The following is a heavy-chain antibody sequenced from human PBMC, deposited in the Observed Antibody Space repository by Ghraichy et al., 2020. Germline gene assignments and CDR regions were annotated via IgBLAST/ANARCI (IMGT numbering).Heavy chain of an antibody. V-gene: IGHV3-23*01. J-gene: IGHJ6*02. Sequence: GGSLRLSCAASGFTFSSYAMSWVRQAPGKGLEWVSAISGSGGSTYYADPVKGRFTISRDNSKNTLYLQMNSLRAEDTAVYYCAKDWDYYDSSGYAHPENYYYYGMDVWGQGTTVTVSS. D-gene: IGHD3-22*01. CDR3: AKDWDYYDSSGYAHPENYYYYGMDV. CDR2: ISGSGGST. CDR1: GFTFSSYA.